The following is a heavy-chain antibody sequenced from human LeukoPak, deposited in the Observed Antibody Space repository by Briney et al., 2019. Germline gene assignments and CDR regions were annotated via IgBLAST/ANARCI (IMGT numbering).Heavy chain of an antibody. V-gene: IGHV1-18*01. CDR1: GYTFTSYG. J-gene: IGHJ4*02. CDR3: VIHDYGDYVAGAGDYFDY. CDR2: ISAYNGNT. Sequence: ASVKVSCKASGYTFTSYGISWVRQAPGQGLEWMGWISAYNGNTNYAQKLQGRVTMTTDTSTSTAYMELSSLRSEDTAVYYCVIHDYGDYVAGAGDYFDYWGQGTLVTVSS. D-gene: IGHD4-17*01.